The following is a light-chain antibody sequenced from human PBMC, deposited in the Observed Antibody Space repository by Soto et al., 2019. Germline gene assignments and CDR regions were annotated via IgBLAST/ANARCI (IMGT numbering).Light chain of an antibody. CDR1: QSIDMW. CDR2: KAS. V-gene: IGKV1-5*03. Sequence: DIQMTQSPSTLSASVGDRVTITCRASQSIDMWLAWYQQKPGKAPSLLIYKASSLERGVLSRFSGSGSGTEFTLTITSLQPNDFATYYCQQYSSYEWTFGQGTKVEVK. CDR3: QQYSSYEWT. J-gene: IGKJ1*01.